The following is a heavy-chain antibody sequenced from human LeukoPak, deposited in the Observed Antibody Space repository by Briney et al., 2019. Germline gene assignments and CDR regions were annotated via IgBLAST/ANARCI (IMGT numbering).Heavy chain of an antibody. V-gene: IGHV4-4*07. CDR3: ARAGHCSGGSCYFDY. CDR1: GGSISSYS. J-gene: IGHJ4*02. CDR2: IYTSGST. D-gene: IGHD2-15*01. Sequence: SETLSLTCTVSGGSISSYSWSWIRQPAGKGLEWIGRIYTSGSTKYNPSLTSRVTMSVDTSKNQFSLKLRSVTAADTAVYYCARAGHCSGGSCYFDYWGQGTLVTVSS.